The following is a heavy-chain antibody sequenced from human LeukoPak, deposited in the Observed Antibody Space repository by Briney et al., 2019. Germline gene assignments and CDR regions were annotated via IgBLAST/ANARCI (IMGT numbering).Heavy chain of an antibody. CDR3: VRAGELASEWTPDLFDP. CDR1: GFTFSNYS. CDR2: ISYDGTKK. D-gene: IGHD3-10*01. J-gene: IGHJ5*02. Sequence: PGGSLRLSCAASGFTFSNYSMDWVRQAPGKGPEWVAVISYDGTKKYYADSVKGRFTISRDNSKNTPYLRMNSLRAEDTAVFYCVRAGELASEWTPDLFDPWGQGTLVSVSS. V-gene: IGHV3-30*01.